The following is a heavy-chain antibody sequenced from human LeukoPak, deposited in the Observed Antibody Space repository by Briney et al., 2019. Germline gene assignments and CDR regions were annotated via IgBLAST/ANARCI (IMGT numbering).Heavy chain of an antibody. CDR1: GFTFSTHA. J-gene: IGHJ4*02. Sequence: GGSLRLSCAVSGFTFSTHAMSWVRQAPGKGLEWVSVIYSGGSTYYADSVTGRCTTSRDNSKTTLSLQMNSLRAEDTAVYYCAKHDGITMLVVVSFFDYWGQGTLVTVSS. D-gene: IGHD3-22*01. CDR3: AKHDGITMLVVVSFFDY. V-gene: IGHV3-66*04. CDR2: IYSGGST.